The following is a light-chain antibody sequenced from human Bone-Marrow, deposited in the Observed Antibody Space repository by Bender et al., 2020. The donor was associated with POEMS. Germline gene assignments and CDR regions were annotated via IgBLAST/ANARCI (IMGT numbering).Light chain of an antibody. V-gene: IGLV3-1*01. CDR1: KLGDKY. J-gene: IGLJ2*01. CDR2: EDN. Sequence: SYELTQPPSVSVSPGQTAKITCSGDKLGDKYVCWYQQRPGQSPVLVIYEDNKRPSGIPERLSGSNSGNTATLTIRGTQPMDEAEYYCQAWDSSVRWLFGGGTKLTVL. CDR3: QAWDSSVRWL.